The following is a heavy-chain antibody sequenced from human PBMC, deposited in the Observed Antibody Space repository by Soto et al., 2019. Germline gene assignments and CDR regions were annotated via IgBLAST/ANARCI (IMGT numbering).Heavy chain of an antibody. J-gene: IGHJ4*02. Sequence: EVQLLESGGGLVQPGGSLRLSCAASGFTFSSYAMSWVRQAPGKGLEWVSAISGSGGSTYYADSVTGRLTISRDNSKNTLYLQMKSMRAEDTAVYYCATRSSGWNFDYWGQGTLVTVSS. V-gene: IGHV3-23*01. CDR2: ISGSGGST. CDR3: ATRSSGWNFDY. CDR1: GFTFSSYA. D-gene: IGHD6-19*01.